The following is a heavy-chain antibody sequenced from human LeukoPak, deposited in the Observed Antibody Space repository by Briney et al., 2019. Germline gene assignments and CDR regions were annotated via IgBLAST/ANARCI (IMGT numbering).Heavy chain of an antibody. J-gene: IGHJ6*02. CDR2: FDPEDGET. V-gene: IGHV1-24*01. Sequence: ASVKVSCKVSGYTLTELSMHWVRQTPGKGLEWMGGFDPEDGETIYAQKFQGRVTMTEDTSTDTAYMELSSLRSEGTAVYYCATEGGSVVPAASRPNRPKVLYYYGMDVWGQGTTVTVSS. CDR3: ATEGGSVVPAASRPNRPKVLYYYGMDV. D-gene: IGHD2-2*01. CDR1: GYTLTELS.